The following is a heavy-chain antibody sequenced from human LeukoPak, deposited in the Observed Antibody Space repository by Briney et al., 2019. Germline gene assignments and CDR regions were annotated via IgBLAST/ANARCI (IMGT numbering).Heavy chain of an antibody. CDR1: GFTFRSYW. D-gene: IGHD3-10*01. V-gene: IGHV3-74*01. CDR3: ARHNYGYDY. Sequence: PGGSLRLSCAASGFTFRSYWMHWVRHAPGKGLVWVSHIHSDGSSTSYADSVQGRFTISRDNAKNTLYLQMNSLRAEDTAVYYCARHNYGYDYWGQGTLVTVSS. CDR2: IHSDGSST. J-gene: IGHJ4*02.